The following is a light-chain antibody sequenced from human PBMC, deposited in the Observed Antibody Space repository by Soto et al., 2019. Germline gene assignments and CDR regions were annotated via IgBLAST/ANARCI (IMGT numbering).Light chain of an antibody. Sequence: DIQMTQSPSSLSASVEDRVIITCRASQSISNHLNWYQQKPGKAPKLLIFAASSLQSGVPSRFSGSRSGPDFTLTISSLQPEDFAVYYCQQYGSSPTTYTFGQGTKVDIK. V-gene: IGKV1-39*01. CDR2: AAS. CDR3: QQYGSSPTTYT. CDR1: QSISNH. J-gene: IGKJ2*01.